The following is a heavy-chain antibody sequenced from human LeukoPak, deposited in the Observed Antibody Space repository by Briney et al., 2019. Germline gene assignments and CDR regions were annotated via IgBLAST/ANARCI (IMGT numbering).Heavy chain of an antibody. V-gene: IGHV5-51*01. CDR2: IYPGDSDT. CDR3: ARHKPGHYDSSGYYTY. CDR1: GYSFTTYW. J-gene: IGHJ4*02. Sequence: GESLKISCKGSGYSFTTYWIGWVRQMPGKGPEWMGIIYPGDSDTRYSPAFQGLVTISADKSINTAYLQWSSLKASDTAMYYCARHKPGHYDSSGYYTYWGQGTLVTVSS. D-gene: IGHD3-22*01.